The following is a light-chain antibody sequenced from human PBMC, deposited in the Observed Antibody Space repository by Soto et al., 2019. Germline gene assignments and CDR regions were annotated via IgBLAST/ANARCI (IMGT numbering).Light chain of an antibody. CDR2: SVS. Sequence: EIVLTQAPGTLSLSPGETATLSCRSSETVDTSSLGWYQQKPGRAPSLLIYSVSRRATGIPDRFSASGSATGFTLTITRLEPEDFAVYYCHQYGSSPLTFGGGTKVDIK. V-gene: IGKV3-20*01. CDR1: ETVDTSS. CDR3: HQYGSSPLT. J-gene: IGKJ4*01.